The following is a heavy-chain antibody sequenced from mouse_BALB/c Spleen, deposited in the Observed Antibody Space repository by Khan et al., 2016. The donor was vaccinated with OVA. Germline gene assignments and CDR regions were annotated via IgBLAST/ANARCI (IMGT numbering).Heavy chain of an antibody. V-gene: IGHV3-2*02. D-gene: IGHD2-3*01. Sequence: EVQLQESGPGLVKPSQSLSLTCIVTGYSITSDYAWNWIRQFPGNKLEWMGYISYSGSTNYNPSLKSRISITRDTSKNQFFMQLNSVTTEDTATXYCARDGSRYYYAMDYWGQGTSVTVSS. CDR1: GYSITSDYA. CDR2: ISYSGST. J-gene: IGHJ4*01. CDR3: ARDGSRYYYAMDY.